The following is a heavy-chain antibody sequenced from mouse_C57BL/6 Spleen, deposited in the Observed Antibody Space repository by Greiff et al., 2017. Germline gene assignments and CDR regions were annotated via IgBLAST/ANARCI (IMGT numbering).Heavy chain of an antibody. V-gene: IGHV2-2*01. CDR3: ARCYDYDGDWYFDV. J-gene: IGHJ1*03. D-gene: IGHD2-4*01. CDR1: GFSLTSYG. CDR2: IWSGGST. Sequence: VKLVESGPGLVQPSQSLSITCTVSGFSLTSYGVHWVRQSPGKGLEWLGVIWSGGSTDYNAAFISRLSISKDNSKSQVFFKMNSLQADDTAIYYCARCYDYDGDWYFDVWGTGTTVTVSS.